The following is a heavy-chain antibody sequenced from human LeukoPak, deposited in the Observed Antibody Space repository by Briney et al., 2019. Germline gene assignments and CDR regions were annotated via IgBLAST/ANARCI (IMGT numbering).Heavy chain of an antibody. V-gene: IGHV4-59*01. CDR2: IYYSGST. J-gene: IGHJ3*02. CDR3: ARAGIAGNAFDI. Sequence: PSETLSLTCTVSGGSISSYYWSWIRQPPGKGLEGIGYIYYSGSTNYNPSLKSRVTISVDTSKNQFSLKLSSVTAADTAVYYCARAGIAGNAFDIWGQGTMVTVSS. D-gene: IGHD6-13*01. CDR1: GGSISSYY.